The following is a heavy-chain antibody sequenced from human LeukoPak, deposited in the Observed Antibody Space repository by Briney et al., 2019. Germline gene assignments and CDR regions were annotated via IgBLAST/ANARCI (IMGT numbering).Heavy chain of an antibody. CDR3: ARELVTIFGVVIGGNWFDP. CDR1: GFTFSSYS. CDR2: ISSRSSYI. J-gene: IGHJ5*02. Sequence: GGSLRLSCAASGFTFSSYSMNWVRQAPGKGLEWVSSISSRSSYIYNADSMKGRFTISRDNAKNSLYLQMNSLRAEDTAVYYCARELVTIFGVVIGGNWFDPWGQGTLVTVSS. D-gene: IGHD3-3*01. V-gene: IGHV3-21*01.